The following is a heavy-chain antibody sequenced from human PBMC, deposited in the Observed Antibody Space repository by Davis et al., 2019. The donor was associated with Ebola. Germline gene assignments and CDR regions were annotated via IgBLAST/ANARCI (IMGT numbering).Heavy chain of an antibody. J-gene: IGHJ4*02. D-gene: IGHD3-16*01. CDR2: MNPNSGNP. Sequence: ASVKVSCKASGYTFTSYDINWVRQATGQGLEWMGWMNPNSGNPGYAQKFQGRVTMTRNTSISTAYMELSSLRSEDTAVYYCARVTGSYANHFDYWGQGTLVTVSS. CDR3: ARVTGSYANHFDY. CDR1: GYTFTSYD. V-gene: IGHV1-8*01.